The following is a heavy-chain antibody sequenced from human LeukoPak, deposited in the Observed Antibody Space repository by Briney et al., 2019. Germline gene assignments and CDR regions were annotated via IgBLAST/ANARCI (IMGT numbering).Heavy chain of an antibody. CDR1: GGTFSSYA. D-gene: IGHD1-26*01. J-gene: IGHJ4*02. CDR2: IIPILGIA. Sequence: SVKVSCKASGGTFSSYAISWVRQAPEQGLEWMGRIIPILGIANYAQKFQGRVTITADKSTSTAYMELSSLRSEDTAVYYCARVMNSGSYSSYYFDYWGQGTLVTVSS. CDR3: ARVMNSGSYSSYYFDY. V-gene: IGHV1-69*04.